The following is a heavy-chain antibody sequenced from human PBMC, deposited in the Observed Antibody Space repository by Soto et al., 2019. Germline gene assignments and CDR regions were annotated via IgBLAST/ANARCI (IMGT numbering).Heavy chain of an antibody. J-gene: IGHJ4*02. CDR2: INPNSGGT. Sequence: ASVKVSCKASGYTFTSYGISWVRQAPGQGLEWMGWINPNSGGTNYAQKFQGRVTMTRDTSISTAYMELSRLRSDDTAVYYCARVGGSSSGCDYWGQGTLVTVSS. V-gene: IGHV1-2*02. D-gene: IGHD3-22*01. CDR1: GYTFTSYG. CDR3: ARVGGSSSGCDY.